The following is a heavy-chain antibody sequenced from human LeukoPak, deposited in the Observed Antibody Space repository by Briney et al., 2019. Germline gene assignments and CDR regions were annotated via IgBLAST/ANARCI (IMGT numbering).Heavy chain of an antibody. D-gene: IGHD2-2*01. V-gene: IGHV3-48*01. CDR1: GFTFSSYG. CDR3: ARDTKYAFDN. J-gene: IGHJ4*02. CDR2: IGISSGNT. Sequence: GGSLRLSCAASGFTFSSYGMSWVRQAPGKGLEWISYIGISSGNTKYADSVKGRFTISGDKAKNSVYLQMNSLRVEDTAVYYYARDTKYAFDNWGQGTLVTVSS.